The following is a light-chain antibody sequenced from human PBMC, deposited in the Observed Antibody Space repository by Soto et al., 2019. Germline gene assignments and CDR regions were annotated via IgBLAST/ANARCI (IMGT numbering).Light chain of an antibody. CDR1: QSVSRD. CDR3: QHRHN. V-gene: IGKV3-11*01. J-gene: IGKJ3*01. CDR2: DAS. Sequence: DIVLTQSPATLSLSPGERATLSCRASQSVSRDFAWDQQKPGQAPRLLIYDASNRATGIPARFSGSGSGTAFTLTINSLQPEDFAVYYCQHRHNFGPGTKVDFK.